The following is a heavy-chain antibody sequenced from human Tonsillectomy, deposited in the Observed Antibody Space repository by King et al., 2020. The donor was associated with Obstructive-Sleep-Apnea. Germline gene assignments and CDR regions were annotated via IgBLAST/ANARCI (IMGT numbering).Heavy chain of an antibody. CDR2: VYYSGNT. D-gene: IGHD6-19*01. V-gene: IGHV4-61*01. Sequence: QVQLQESGPGLVKPSETLSLTCTVSDGSVSSGSFYWNWIRQPPGKGLEWIGYVYYSGNTNYNPSLKSRLTISVDTSKNQFSLNLTSVTAADTAVYYCAREWSFIAVTGTGGMDVWGQGTTVTVSS. CDR3: AREWSFIAVTGTGGMDV. CDR1: DGSVSSGSFY. J-gene: IGHJ6*02.